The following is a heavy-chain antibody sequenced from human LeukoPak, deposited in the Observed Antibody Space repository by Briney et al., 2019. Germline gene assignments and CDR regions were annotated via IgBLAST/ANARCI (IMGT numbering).Heavy chain of an antibody. D-gene: IGHD5-12*01. J-gene: IGHJ4*02. V-gene: IGHV3-23*01. CDR2: ISGSGGST. Sequence: GGSLRLSCAASGFTFSSYAMSWVRQAPGKGLEWVSAISGSGGSTYYADSVKGRFTISRDSSKNTLYLQMNSLRAEDTAVYYCAKDQVATIRYYFDYWGQGTLVTVSS. CDR3: AKDQVATIRYYFDY. CDR1: GFTFSSYA.